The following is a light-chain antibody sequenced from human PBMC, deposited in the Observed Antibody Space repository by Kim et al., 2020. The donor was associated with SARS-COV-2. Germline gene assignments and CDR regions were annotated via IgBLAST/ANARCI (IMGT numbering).Light chain of an antibody. CDR1: SLRRYY. V-gene: IGLV3-19*01. Sequence: SSELTQDPAVSVALGQTVRITCQGDSLRRYYASWYQLKPGQAPVLVIYGNKNRPSGIPDRFSGSSSVNKASLTITAAQAEDEGDYYCYSRECGGTNWV. CDR3: YSRECGGTNWV. J-gene: IGLJ3*02. CDR2: GNK.